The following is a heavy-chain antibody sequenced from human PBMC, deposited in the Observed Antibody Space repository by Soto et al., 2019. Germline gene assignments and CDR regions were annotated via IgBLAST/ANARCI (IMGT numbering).Heavy chain of an antibody. CDR1: GFTFSSYS. CDR2: ISSSSSTI. J-gene: IGHJ4*02. Sequence: GGSLRLSCAASGFTFSSYSMNWVRQAPGKGLEWVSYISSSSSTIYYADSVKGRFTISRDNAKNSLYLQMNSLRDEDTAVYYCARGPNYDILTETPTAEDYWGQGTLVTVSS. V-gene: IGHV3-48*02. CDR3: ARGPNYDILTETPTAEDY. D-gene: IGHD3-9*01.